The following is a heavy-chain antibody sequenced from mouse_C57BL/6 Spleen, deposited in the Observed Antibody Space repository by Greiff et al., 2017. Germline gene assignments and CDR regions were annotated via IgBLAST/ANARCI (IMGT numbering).Heavy chain of an antibody. CDR1: GYTFTDYE. CDR3: TRICGNSSYWYFDV. V-gene: IGHV1-15*01. J-gene: IGHJ1*03. CDR2: IDPETGGT. D-gene: IGHD2-1*01. Sequence: VQLQQSGAELVRPGASVTLSCKASGYTFTDYEMHWVKQTPVHGLEWIGAIDPETGGTAYNQKFKGKDILTADKSSSTAYMELRSLTSEDSAVYYCTRICGNSSYWYFDVWGTGTTVTVSS.